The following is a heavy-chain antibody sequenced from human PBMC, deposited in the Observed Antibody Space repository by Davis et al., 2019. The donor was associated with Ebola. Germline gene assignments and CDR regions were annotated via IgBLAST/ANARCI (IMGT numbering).Heavy chain of an antibody. CDR2: IHYSGNS. Sequence: SETLSLTCTVSGGSIDSTTYYWGWTRQPPGKGLEWLGTIHYSGNSYYSPSLKSRLSISVDTSNNQFSLRLTSVTAADTAVYYCGHNFDNSGFYPSSFDYWGQGILVTVSS. J-gene: IGHJ4*02. CDR3: GHNFDNSGFYPSSFDY. V-gene: IGHV4-39*01. D-gene: IGHD3-22*01. CDR1: GGSIDSTTYY.